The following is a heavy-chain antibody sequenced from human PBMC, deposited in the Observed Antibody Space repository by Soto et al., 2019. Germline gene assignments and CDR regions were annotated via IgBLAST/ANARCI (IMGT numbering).Heavy chain of an antibody. CDR3: ARYSYSSGPQDS. CDR2: IKQDGNDK. CDR1: GFSFSSHC. Sequence: PGGSRRLACAAAGFSFSSHCMSWVRQAPGKGLEWVANIKQDGNDKRYVGSVKGRFTISRDNAKSSLYLQMNSLRADDTAVYYCARYSYSSGPQDSWGQGT. J-gene: IGHJ4*02. V-gene: IGHV3-7*03. D-gene: IGHD6-19*01.